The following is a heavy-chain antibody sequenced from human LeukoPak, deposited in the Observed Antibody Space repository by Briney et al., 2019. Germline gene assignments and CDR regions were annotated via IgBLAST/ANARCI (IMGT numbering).Heavy chain of an antibody. CDR3: ARHVRGYCSGGSCSIDY. CDR2: IFYSGTT. V-gene: IGHV4-39*01. D-gene: IGHD2-15*01. J-gene: IGHJ4*02. Sequence: PSETLSLTCSVSGGSISSSSYYWGWIRQPPGKGLEWIGSIFYSGTTYYNPSLKSRVTISVGTSKDHFSLKLTSVTAADTAVYYCARHVRGYCSGGSCSIDYWGQGTLVAVSS. CDR1: GGSISSSSYY.